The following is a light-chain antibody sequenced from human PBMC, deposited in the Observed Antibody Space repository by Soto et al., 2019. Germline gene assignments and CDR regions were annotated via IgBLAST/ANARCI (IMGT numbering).Light chain of an antibody. J-gene: IGKJ4*01. CDR3: QQYNHWPPWLT. CDR1: QSVNTN. CDR2: GAS. V-gene: IGKV3-15*01. Sequence: EIEMTQSPATLSVSPGERATLSCRASQSVNTNLAWDQQKPGQAPRLLIYGASTRAPGIPARFSSSGSGTEFTLTVSRLQSEDFAIYYCQQYNHWPPWLTFGGGTKVEVK.